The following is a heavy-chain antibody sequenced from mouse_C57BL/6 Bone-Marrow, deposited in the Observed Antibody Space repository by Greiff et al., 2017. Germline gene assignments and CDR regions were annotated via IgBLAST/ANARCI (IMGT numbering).Heavy chain of an antibody. V-gene: IGHV5-6*01. CDR3: ARQPLVFDV. J-gene: IGHJ1*03. CDR1: GFTFSSYG. CDR2: ISSGGSYT. Sequence: EVQGVESGGDLVKPGGSLKLSCAASGFTFSSYGMSWVRQTPDKRLEWVATISSGGSYTYYPDSVKGRFTISRDNAKNTLYLQMRSLKSEDTAMYYCARQPLVFDVWGTGTTVTVSS.